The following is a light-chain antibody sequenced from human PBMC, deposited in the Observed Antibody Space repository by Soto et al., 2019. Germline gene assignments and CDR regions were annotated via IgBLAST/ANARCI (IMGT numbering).Light chain of an antibody. CDR1: QTISQNY. V-gene: IGKV3-20*01. CDR3: QQYASAPLT. J-gene: IGKJ4*01. Sequence: EIVWPQSPGTLSLSPWERATLSCRASQTISQNYLAWYQQKPGQAPRPLIYHASTRAAGIPDRFSGSGSGTDCTLTISLLEPEDFAVYFCQQYASAPLTFGGGTTVEI. CDR2: HAS.